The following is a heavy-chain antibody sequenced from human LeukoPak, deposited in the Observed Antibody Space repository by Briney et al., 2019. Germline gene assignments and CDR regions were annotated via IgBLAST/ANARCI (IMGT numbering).Heavy chain of an antibody. Sequence: HPGRSLILSCAASGFTFSSYAMHWVRQAPGKGLEWVAVISYDGSNKYYADSVKGRFTISRDNSKNTLYLQMNSLRAEDTAVYYCARVLTDYYYYYYGMDVWGQGTTVTVSS. CDR2: ISYDGSNK. CDR3: ARVLTDYYYYYYGMDV. V-gene: IGHV3-30-3*01. CDR1: GFTFSSYA. D-gene: IGHD7-27*01. J-gene: IGHJ6*02.